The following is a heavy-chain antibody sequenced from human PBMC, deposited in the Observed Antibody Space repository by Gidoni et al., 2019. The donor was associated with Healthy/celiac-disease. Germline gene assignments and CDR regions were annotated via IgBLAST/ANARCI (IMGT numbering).Heavy chain of an antibody. V-gene: IGHV4-34*01. CDR3: ARGLWLTGTRFNWFDP. CDR1: GGSFSGYY. J-gene: IGHJ5*02. Sequence: QVQLQQGGAGLWKPSETLYLNRAVYGGSFSGYYWSWIRQRPGKGLEWIAEINHSGSTNYNPSLKSRVTISVDTSKNQFSLKLSSVTAADTAVYYCARGLWLTGTRFNWFDPWGQGTLVTVSS. CDR2: INHSGST. D-gene: IGHD1-7*01.